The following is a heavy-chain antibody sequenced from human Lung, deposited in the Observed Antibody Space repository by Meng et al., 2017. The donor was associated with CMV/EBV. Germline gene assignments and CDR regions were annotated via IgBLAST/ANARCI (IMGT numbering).Heavy chain of an antibody. Sequence: QAQLVQAGGEGKKPGASVRVSCKASGYTFGSYGICWVRQAPGQGLEWMGWFVNYVDTYPAPKFQGRVTMTTDTHTNTAFMELRSLTSDDTAVYYCASGTPGRSYCDYWGQGTLVTVSS. J-gene: IGHJ4*02. V-gene: IGHV1-18*01. CDR1: GYTFGSYG. CDR2: FVNYVDT. CDR3: ASGTPGRSYCDY. D-gene: IGHD2-15*01.